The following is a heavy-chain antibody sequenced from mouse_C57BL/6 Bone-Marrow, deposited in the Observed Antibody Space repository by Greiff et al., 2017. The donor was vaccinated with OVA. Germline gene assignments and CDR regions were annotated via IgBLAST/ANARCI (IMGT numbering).Heavy chain of an antibody. CDR3: TRGYGNYYAMDD. CDR1: GYTFTDYE. D-gene: IGHD2-1*01. V-gene: IGHV1-15*01. J-gene: IGHJ4*01. CDR2: IDPETGGT. Sequence: QVQLQQSGAELVRPGASVTLSCKASGYTFTDYEMHWVKQTPVHGLEWIGAIDPETGGTAYNQKFKGKAILTADKSSSTAYMELRSLTSEDSAVYYGTRGYGNYYAMDDWGQGTSVTVSS.